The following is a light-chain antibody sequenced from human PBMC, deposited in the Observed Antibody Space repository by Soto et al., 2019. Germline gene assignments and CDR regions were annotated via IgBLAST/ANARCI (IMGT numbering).Light chain of an antibody. CDR2: EVS. J-gene: IGLJ1*01. Sequence: QSVLTQPASVSGSPGQSITISCTGTSSDVGGYNYVSWYQQHPGKAPKLMIYEVSNRPSGISNRFSGSKSGNTAPLTISGLQAVDEADYYCTSYTSISLYVFGTGTKLTVL. CDR3: TSYTSISLYV. CDR1: SSDVGGYNY. V-gene: IGLV2-14*01.